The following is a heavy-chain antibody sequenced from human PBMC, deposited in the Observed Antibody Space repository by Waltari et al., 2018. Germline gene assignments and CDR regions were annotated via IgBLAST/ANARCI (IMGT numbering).Heavy chain of an antibody. V-gene: IGHV4-4*07. Sequence: QVQLQESGPGLVKPSETLSLTCTVSGGSISGFYWSWIRQPAGKGLEWIGHIYTRGSTTDHPSLKRRVTMSVDTSKNQFSLKLSSVTAADTAVYYCARDLYRNYMDVWGKGTTVTI. CDR1: GGSISGFY. D-gene: IGHD3-16*02. J-gene: IGHJ6*03. CDR3: ARDLYRNYMDV. CDR2: IYTRGST.